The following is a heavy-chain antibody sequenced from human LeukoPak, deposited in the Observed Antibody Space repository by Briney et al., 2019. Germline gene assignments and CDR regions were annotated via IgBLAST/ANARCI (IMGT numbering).Heavy chain of an antibody. V-gene: IGHV3-23*01. CDR3: AKDRDSIAVAGSHDY. Sequence: GGSLRLSCAASGFTFSSYAMSCVRQAPGKGMEWVSAISGSGGSTYYADSVKGRFTISRDNSKNTLYLQMNSLRAEDTAVYYCAKDRDSIAVAGSHDYWGQGTLVTVSS. J-gene: IGHJ4*02. CDR1: GFTFSSYA. CDR2: ISGSGGST. D-gene: IGHD6-19*01.